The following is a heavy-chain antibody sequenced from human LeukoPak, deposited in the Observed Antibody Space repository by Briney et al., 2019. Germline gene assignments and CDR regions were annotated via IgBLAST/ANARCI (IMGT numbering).Heavy chain of an antibody. CDR3: ARAYDFWSGHIDY. J-gene: IGHJ4*02. CDR2: VSQRGST. CDR1: GGSISSGGNS. V-gene: IGHV4-30-2*01. Sequence: PSETLSLTCAVSGGSISSGGNSWSWIRQPPGKGLEWIGDVSQRGSTNYNPSLKSRVSMSLDTSNNQFSLKLNSVTAADTAVYYCARAYDFWSGHIDYWGQGTLVIVSS. D-gene: IGHD3-3*01.